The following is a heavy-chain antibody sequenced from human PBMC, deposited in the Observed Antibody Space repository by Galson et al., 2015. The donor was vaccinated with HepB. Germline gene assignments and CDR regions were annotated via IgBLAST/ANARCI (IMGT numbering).Heavy chain of an antibody. CDR1: GFTFSGSA. V-gene: IGHV3-73*01. D-gene: IGHD1-26*01. CDR2: IRSKANSYAT. CDR3: TRHSGVRGSYSNYYMDV. Sequence: SLRLSCAASGFTFSGSAMHWVRQASGKGLECVGRIRSKANSYATAYAASVKGRFTISRDDSKNTAYLQMNSLKTEDTAVYYCTRHSGVRGSYSNYYMDVWGKGTTVTVSS. J-gene: IGHJ6*03.